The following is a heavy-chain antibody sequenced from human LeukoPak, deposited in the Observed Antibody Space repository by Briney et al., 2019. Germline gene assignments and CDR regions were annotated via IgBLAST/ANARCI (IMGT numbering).Heavy chain of an antibody. CDR2: IYTGGST. CDR1: GFTVSGNY. J-gene: IGHJ4*02. V-gene: IGHV3-66*01. Sequence: GRSLRLSCAASGFTVSGNYMSWVRQAPGKGLEWVSVIYTGGSTYYADSVKGRFTISRDNSKNTLYLQMNSLRVEDTAVYYCARVGDYVCKDWGQGTLVTVSS. CDR3: ARVGDYVCKD. D-gene: IGHD3-16*01.